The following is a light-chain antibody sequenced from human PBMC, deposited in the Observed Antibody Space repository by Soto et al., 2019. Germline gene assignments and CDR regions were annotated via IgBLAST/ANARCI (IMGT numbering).Light chain of an antibody. CDR2: AAS. CDR3: QELNTYPWT. Sequence: DIQVTQSPSFLSASVGDTVAITCRASQGITRYLAWYQQKPGKAPRLLIYAASTLQGGVPSRFSGSGFGTEFTLTISNLQPEDLATYYCQELNTYPWTFGQGTKVEI. CDR1: QGITRY. J-gene: IGKJ1*01. V-gene: IGKV1-9*01.